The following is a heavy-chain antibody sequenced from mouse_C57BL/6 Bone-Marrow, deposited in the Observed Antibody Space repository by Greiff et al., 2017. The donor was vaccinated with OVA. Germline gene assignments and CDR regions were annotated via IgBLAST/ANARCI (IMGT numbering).Heavy chain of an antibody. CDR1: GYTFTDYY. CDR3: ARRYYYGSSYGFAD. Sequence: EVQLQQSGPVLVKPGASVKMSCKASGYTFTDYYMNWVKQSHGKSLEWIGVINPYNGGTSYNQKFKGKATLTVDKSSSTAYMELNSLTSEESAVYYCARRYYYGSSYGFADWGQGTLVTVSA. V-gene: IGHV1-19*01. CDR2: INPYNGGT. D-gene: IGHD1-1*01. J-gene: IGHJ3*01.